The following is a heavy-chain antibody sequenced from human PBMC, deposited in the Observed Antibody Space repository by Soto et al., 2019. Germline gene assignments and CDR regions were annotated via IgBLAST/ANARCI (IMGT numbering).Heavy chain of an antibody. J-gene: IGHJ4*02. CDR2: ISDSGSNT. CDR3: AKERATTTAFDY. Sequence: GGSLRLSCAAFGFKISSSSMNWARQAPGRGLEWVAYISDSGSNTLYADSVKGRFTVSRDNTKNTLFLQMNSLRAEDTAVYYCAKERATTTAFDYWGQGALVTVSS. V-gene: IGHV3-48*01. CDR1: GFKISSSS. D-gene: IGHD4-17*01.